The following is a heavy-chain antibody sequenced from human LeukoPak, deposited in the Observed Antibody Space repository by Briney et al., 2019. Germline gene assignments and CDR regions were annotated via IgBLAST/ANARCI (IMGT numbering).Heavy chain of an antibody. CDR3: ATFKVRGSYYLAFDI. V-gene: IGHV1-24*01. J-gene: IGHJ3*02. D-gene: IGHD1-26*01. CDR2: FDPEDGET. CDR1: GYTLTELS. Sequence: GASVKVSCKVSGYTLTELSMHWVRQAPGKGLEWMGGFDPEDGETIYAQKFQGRVTMTEDTSTDTAYMELSSLRSEDTAVYYCATFKVRGSYYLAFDIWGQGTMVTVSS.